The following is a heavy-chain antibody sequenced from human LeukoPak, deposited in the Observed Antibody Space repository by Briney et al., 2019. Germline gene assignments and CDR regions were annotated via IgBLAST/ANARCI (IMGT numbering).Heavy chain of an antibody. V-gene: IGHV1-2*02. CDR1: GFTFTGYY. D-gene: IGHD1-14*01. CDR3: AREIPSTIDGYDI. Sequence: GASVKVSCKASGFTFTGYYIHWVRQAPGQGFEWIGWINANSGGPKYARKFQGRVTMTRDTSISTAYMELTSLKSDDTAVYFCAREIPSTIDGYDIWGQGTMVTISS. J-gene: IGHJ3*02. CDR2: INANSGGP.